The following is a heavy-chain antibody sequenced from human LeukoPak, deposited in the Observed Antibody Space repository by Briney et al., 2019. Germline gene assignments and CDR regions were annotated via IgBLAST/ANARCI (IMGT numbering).Heavy chain of an antibody. J-gene: IGHJ4*02. Sequence: GGSLRLSCVASGFTLSTYWMHWVRQAPGKGLVWVSRINSDGSATSYADSVMVRFTISRDSAKNTLYLQMNSLRAEDTAVYYCARDRGFCSGGSCYSLFDYWGQGTLVTVSS. CDR1: GFTLSTYW. D-gene: IGHD2-15*01. V-gene: IGHV3-74*01. CDR3: ARDRGFCSGGSCYSLFDY. CDR2: INSDGSAT.